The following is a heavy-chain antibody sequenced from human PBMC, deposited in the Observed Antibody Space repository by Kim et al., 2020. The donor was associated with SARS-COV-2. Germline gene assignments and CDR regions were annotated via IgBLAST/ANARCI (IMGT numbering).Heavy chain of an antibody. CDR1: GGSISSYTYY. CDR2: FYYTWSS. V-gene: IGHV4-39*01. D-gene: IGHD2-8*01. Sequence: SETLSLTCTVSGGSISSYTYYWGWIRQPPGKGLEWIGSFYYTWSSFYNPSLKSRVTISVDTSKNHVSLRLSSVTAADTAVYYCARRLGYHDTDGPQDAFDIWGQGTMVIVSP. J-gene: IGHJ3*02. CDR3: ARRLGYHDTDGPQDAFDI.